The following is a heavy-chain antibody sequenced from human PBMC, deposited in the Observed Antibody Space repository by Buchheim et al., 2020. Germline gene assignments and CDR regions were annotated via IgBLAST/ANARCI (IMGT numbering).Heavy chain of an antibody. D-gene: IGHD5-12*01. CDR3: ARGYGGYDN. CDR1: GFTFSNFW. V-gene: IGHV3-7*01. Sequence: EVQLVESGGGLVQPGGSLRLSCAASGFTFSNFWMNWVRLAPGKGLDWVAKIKPDGSESYYVDSVRVRFTISRDNAKNSLSLQMNGLRGEDTALYYCARGYGGYDNWGQGTL. J-gene: IGHJ4*02. CDR2: IKPDGSES.